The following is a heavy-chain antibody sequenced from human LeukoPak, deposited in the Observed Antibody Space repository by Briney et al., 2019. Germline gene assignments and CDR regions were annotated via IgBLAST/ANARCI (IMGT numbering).Heavy chain of an antibody. Sequence: ASVKVSCKASGFTFTSYYMHWVRQAPGQGLEWMGIINASGGSTSYPQKFQGRVTMTRDTSTNTVYMEPSSLRSEDTAVYYCACVVRGAFDIWGQGTLVTVSS. J-gene: IGHJ3*02. V-gene: IGHV1-46*03. CDR1: GFTFTSYY. CDR3: ACVVRGAFDI. CDR2: INASGGST. D-gene: IGHD2-21*01.